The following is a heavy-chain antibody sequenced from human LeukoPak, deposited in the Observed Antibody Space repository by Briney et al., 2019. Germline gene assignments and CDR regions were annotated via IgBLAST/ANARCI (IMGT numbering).Heavy chain of an antibody. CDR1: GYTFTGYC. Sequence: ASVKVSCKASGYTFTGYCMHWVRQSPGQGLEGMGWINPNSGGTNYVQKFQGRVTMTRDTSISTVYMELSRLRSDDTAVYYCARGDEFRSGWNEGEYFHHWGQGTLVTVSS. J-gene: IGHJ1*01. CDR3: ARGDEFRSGWNEGEYFHH. CDR2: INPNSGGT. D-gene: IGHD6-19*01. V-gene: IGHV1-2*02.